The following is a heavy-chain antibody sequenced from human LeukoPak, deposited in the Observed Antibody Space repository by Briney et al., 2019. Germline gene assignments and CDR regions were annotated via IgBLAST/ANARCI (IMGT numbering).Heavy chain of an antibody. V-gene: IGHV1-18*01. D-gene: IGHD3-9*01. CDR3: ARAYKLRYLDWFRQADPIFDY. CDR2: ISAYNGNT. J-gene: IGHJ4*02. CDR1: GYTFTSYG. Sequence: VKVSCKASGYTFTSYGISWVRQAPGQGLEWMGWISAYNGNTNYAQKLQGRVTMTTDTSTSTAYMELRSLRSDDTAVYYCARAYKLRYLDWFRQADPIFDYWGQGTLVTVSS.